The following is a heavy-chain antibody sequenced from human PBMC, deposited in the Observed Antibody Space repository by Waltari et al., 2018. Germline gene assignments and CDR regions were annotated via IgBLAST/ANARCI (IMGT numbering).Heavy chain of an antibody. CDR3: ARGSTGYVRVWDC. J-gene: IGHJ4*02. Sequence: EVQLMESGGGLVQHGGSLVLSCAASGFSFSDYRMTWVRQAPGKGLEWVANIKYDGSATYHVDSVNGRFTISRDNAKNSLYLQMNDVSAEDTAIYYCARGSTGYVRVWDCWGQGTVVTVSS. D-gene: IGHD2-2*01. CDR2: IKYDGSAT. CDR1: GFSFSDYR. V-gene: IGHV3-7*03.